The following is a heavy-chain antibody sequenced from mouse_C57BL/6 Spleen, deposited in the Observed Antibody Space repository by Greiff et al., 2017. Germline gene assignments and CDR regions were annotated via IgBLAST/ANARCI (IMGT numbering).Heavy chain of an antibody. J-gene: IGHJ3*01. D-gene: IGHD2-12*01. CDR3: ARGEVTRGFAY. V-gene: IGHV1-55*01. Sequence: QVQLQQPGAELVKPGASVKMSCKASGYTFTSYWITWVKQRPGQGLEWIGDIYPGSGSTNYNEKFKSKATLTVDTSSSPAYMQLSSLTSEDAAVYYCARGEVTRGFAYWGQGTLVTVSA. CDR1: GYTFTSYW. CDR2: IYPGSGST.